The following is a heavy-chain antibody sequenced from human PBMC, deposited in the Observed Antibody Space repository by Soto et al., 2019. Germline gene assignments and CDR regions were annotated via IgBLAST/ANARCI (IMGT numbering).Heavy chain of an antibody. D-gene: IGHD3-22*01. V-gene: IGHV3-9*01. CDR2: ISWDSAAI. CDR1: GFTFDDYA. CDR3: ARAPVRDYAFDI. Sequence: EGQLVESGGGLVQPGRSLRLSCAGSGFTFDDYAMHWVRQAPGRGLEWVSVISWDSAAIAYADSVKGRFTISRDNAKNTLYLQMTSLRAEDTAVYYCARAPVRDYAFDIWGQGTMITVSS. J-gene: IGHJ3*02.